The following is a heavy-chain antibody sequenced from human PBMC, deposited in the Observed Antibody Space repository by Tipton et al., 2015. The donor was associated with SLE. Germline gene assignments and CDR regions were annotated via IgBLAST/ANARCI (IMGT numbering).Heavy chain of an antibody. CDR1: GFSLTSDYY. D-gene: IGHD3-9*01. J-gene: IGHJ3*02. Sequence: TLSLTCAVSGFSLTSDYYWGWIRQPPGKGLEWIGSVYHSGRTYYNPSLKSRVTISVHTSKNQFSLKLSSVTAADTAVYYCARAFFDYYDILTGYSPGAFDIWGQGTMVTVSS. CDR2: VYHSGRT. CDR3: ARAFFDYYDILTGYSPGAFDI. V-gene: IGHV4-38-2*01.